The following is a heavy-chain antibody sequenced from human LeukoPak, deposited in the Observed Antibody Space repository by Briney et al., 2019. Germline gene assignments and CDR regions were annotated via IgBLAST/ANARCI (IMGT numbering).Heavy chain of an antibody. Sequence: PGGSLRLSCAASGFTFSSYWMSWVRQAPGKGLEWVANINQDGSEKYYLDSVKGRFTICRDNAKNSLYLQMNSLRAEDKAVYYCARDRRGWSDYWGQGTLVTVSS. CDR2: INQDGSEK. D-gene: IGHD6-19*01. CDR3: ARDRRGWSDY. J-gene: IGHJ4*02. V-gene: IGHV3-7*01. CDR1: GFTFSSYW.